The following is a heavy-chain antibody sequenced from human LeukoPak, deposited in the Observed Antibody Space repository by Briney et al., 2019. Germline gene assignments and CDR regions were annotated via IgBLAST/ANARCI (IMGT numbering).Heavy chain of an antibody. CDR1: GFTFSNYG. J-gene: IGHJ3*02. CDR3: AKDGVSSSVWAFDI. V-gene: IGHV3-30*02. D-gene: IGHD3-10*01. CDR2: IRNDGSTK. Sequence: GGSLRLSCAASGFTFSNYGMHWVRQAPGKGLEWVAFIRNDGSTKYYVDSVKGRFVISRDNSRNTLYLYMNSLRAEDSAVYYCAKDGVSSSVWAFDIWGQRTMVTVSS.